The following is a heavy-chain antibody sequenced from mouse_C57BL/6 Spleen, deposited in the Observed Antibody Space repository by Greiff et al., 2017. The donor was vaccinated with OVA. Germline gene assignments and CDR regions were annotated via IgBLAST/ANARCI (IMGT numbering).Heavy chain of an antibody. CDR2: LDPANGNT. V-gene: IGHV14-3*01. CDR1: GFNIKNTY. D-gene: IGHD2-4*01. J-gene: IGHJ3*01. CDR3: AGYDYDGAWFAY. Sequence: EVQLQQSVAELVRPGASVKLSCTASGFNIKNTYMHWVKQRPEQGLEWIGRLDPANGNTKYAPKFQGKATITADTSSNTAYLQLSSLTSEDTASYYCAGYDYDGAWFAYWGQGTLVTVSA.